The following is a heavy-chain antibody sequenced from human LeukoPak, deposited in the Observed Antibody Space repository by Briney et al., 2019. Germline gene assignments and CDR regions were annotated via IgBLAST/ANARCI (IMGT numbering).Heavy chain of an antibody. CDR2: IRYDGSYK. Sequence: PGGSLRLSCAASGSTFSNYWMYWVRQAPGKGLEWVAFIRYDGSYKHYADSVKGRFTISRDNSKNTLYLQMNSLRAEDTAVFYCAKQAGSTAYFDYWGQGTQVTVSS. J-gene: IGHJ4*02. CDR3: AKQAGSTAYFDY. V-gene: IGHV3-30*02. CDR1: GSTFSNYW. D-gene: IGHD4-17*01.